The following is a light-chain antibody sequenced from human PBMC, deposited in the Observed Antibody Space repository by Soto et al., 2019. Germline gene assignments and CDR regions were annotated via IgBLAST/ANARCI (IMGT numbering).Light chain of an antibody. CDR1: SSNIGAGYD. CDR3: QSYDSSLSAAV. Sequence: QSVLTQPPSVSGAPGQRLTISCTGSSSNIGAGYDVHWYQQLPGTAPKLLIYGNSNRPSGVPDRFSGSKSGTSASLAITGLQAEDEADYYCQSYDSSLSAAVFGGGTQLTVL. V-gene: IGLV1-40*01. J-gene: IGLJ7*01. CDR2: GNS.